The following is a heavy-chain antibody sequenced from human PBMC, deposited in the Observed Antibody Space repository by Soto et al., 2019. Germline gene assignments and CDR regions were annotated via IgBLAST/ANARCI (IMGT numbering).Heavy chain of an antibody. V-gene: IGHV3-21*01. CDR1: GFTFSSYS. Sequence: EVQLVESGGGLVKPGGSLRLSCAATGFTFSSYSMNWVRQAPGKGLEWVSSISSSSSYIYYADSVKGRFTISRDNAKNSLYLQMNSLRAEDTAVYYCARDIAAAGTDYWGQGTLVTVSS. D-gene: IGHD6-13*01. J-gene: IGHJ4*02. CDR2: ISSSSSYI. CDR3: ARDIAAAGTDY.